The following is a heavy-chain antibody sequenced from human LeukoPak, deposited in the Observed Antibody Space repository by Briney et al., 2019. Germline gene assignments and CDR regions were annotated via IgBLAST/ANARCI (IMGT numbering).Heavy chain of an antibody. V-gene: IGHV3-74*01. Sequence: GGSLRLSCAASGFTFSNYWMHWVRQAPGKGLVWVSRINSDGSSRNYADSVKGRFTISRDNARNTLYLQMNSLRAEDTAVYYCASASAHRIAAGGVYRGQGTLVTVSS. D-gene: IGHD6-13*01. CDR3: ASASAHRIAAGGVY. CDR2: INSDGSSR. CDR1: GFTFSNYW. J-gene: IGHJ4*02.